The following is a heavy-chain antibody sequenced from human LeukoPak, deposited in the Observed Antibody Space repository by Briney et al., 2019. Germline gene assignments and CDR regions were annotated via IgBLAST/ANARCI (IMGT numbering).Heavy chain of an antibody. V-gene: IGHV4-39*01. J-gene: IGHJ4*02. Sequence: SKTLSLTCTVSGGPISSSSYYWGWIRQPPGKGLEWIGTIYYSGSTYYNPSLKSRVTISADTSKNQFSLKLNSVTAADTAVYYCARLRAVAGKKDYWGQGTLVTVSS. CDR1: GGPISSSSYY. CDR2: IYYSGST. CDR3: ARLRAVAGKKDY. D-gene: IGHD6-19*01.